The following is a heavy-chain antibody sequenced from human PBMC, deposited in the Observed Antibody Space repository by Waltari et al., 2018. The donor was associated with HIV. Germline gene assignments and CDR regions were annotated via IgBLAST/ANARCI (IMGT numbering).Heavy chain of an antibody. CDR3: ARPKIETTRPDAFDV. Sequence: QVQLVESGGGVVQPGRSLRRSCAVSGFTFSIYGMHWVRQAAGKGLEWVETIWFDGTKQYYADSVKCRFTISRDNSKNTLYLQMNSLNPEDTAMYYYARPKIETTRPDAFDVWGRGTMVTVSS. CDR2: IWFDGTKQ. CDR1: GFTFSIYG. V-gene: IGHV3-33*08. D-gene: IGHD4-17*01. J-gene: IGHJ3*01.